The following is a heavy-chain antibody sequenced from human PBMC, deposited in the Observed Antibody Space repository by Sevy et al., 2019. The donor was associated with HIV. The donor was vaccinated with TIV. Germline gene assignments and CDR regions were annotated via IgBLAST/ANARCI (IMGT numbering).Heavy chain of an antibody. CDR2: IDPRGGST. J-gene: IGHJ4*02. Sequence: ASLKVSCKASGYTLIRYYMHWVRQAPGQGLEWMGVIDPRGGSTTYAQKLQGRVIMTRDTSTSTVYMELSSLSSEDTAVYYWATFSGASGVFDYWGQGTLVTVSS. CDR3: ATFSGASGVFDY. CDR1: GYTLIRYY. D-gene: IGHD3-16*01. V-gene: IGHV1-46*01.